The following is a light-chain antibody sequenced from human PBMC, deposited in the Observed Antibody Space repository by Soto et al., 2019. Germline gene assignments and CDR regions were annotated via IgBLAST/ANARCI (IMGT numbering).Light chain of an antibody. CDR1: SSDVGGYNY. CDR3: SSYAGSNNYV. J-gene: IGLJ1*01. Sequence: SALTQPPSASGSPGQSVTISCTGTSSDVGGYNYVSWYQQHPGKAPKFMIYEVSKRPSGVPDRFSGSKSGNTASLTVSGLQAEDEADYYCSSYAGSNNYVFGTGTKLTVL. CDR2: EVS. V-gene: IGLV2-8*01.